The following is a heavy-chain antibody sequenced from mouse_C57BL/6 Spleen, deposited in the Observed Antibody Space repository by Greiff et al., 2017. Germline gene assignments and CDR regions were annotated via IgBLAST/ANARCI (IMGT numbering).Heavy chain of an antibody. V-gene: IGHV1-26*01. CDR1: GYTFTDYY. J-gene: IGHJ3*01. CDR2: INPNNGGT. D-gene: IGHD1-1*01. CDR3: ARGYYYGSSYVEAWFAY. Sequence: EVQLQQSGPELVKPGASVKISCKASGYTFTDYYMNWVKQSHGKSLEWIGDINPNNGGTSYNQKFKGKATLTVDQSSSTAYMELRSLTSEDSAVYYGARGYYYGSSYVEAWFAYWGQGTLVTVSA.